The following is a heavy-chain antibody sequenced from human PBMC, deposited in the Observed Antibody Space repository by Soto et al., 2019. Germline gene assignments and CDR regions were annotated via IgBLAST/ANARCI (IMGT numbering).Heavy chain of an antibody. CDR3: ARGVVVVPAAARPAYYYYGMDV. Sequence: QVQLQESGPGLVKPSQTLSLTCTVSGGSISSGGYYWSWIRQHPGKGLEWIGYIYYSGSTYYNPSLNSRVTISVDTSKNQFSLKLSSVTAADTAVYYCARGVVVVPAAARPAYYYYGMDVWGQGTTVTVSS. D-gene: IGHD2-2*01. CDR1: GGSISSGGYY. J-gene: IGHJ6*02. CDR2: IYYSGST. V-gene: IGHV4-31*03.